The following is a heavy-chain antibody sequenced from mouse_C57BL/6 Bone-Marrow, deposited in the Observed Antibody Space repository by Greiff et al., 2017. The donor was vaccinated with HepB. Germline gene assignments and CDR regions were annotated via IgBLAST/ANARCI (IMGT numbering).Heavy chain of an antibody. Sequence: DVKLQESGGGLVKPGGSLKLSCAASGFTFSDYGMHWVRQAPEKGLEWVAYISSGSSTIYYADTVKGRFTISRDNAKNTLFLQMTSLRSEDTAMYYCARQYYGSNAYWGQGTLVTVSA. J-gene: IGHJ3*01. CDR2: ISSGSSTI. CDR3: ARQYYGSNAY. D-gene: IGHD1-1*01. V-gene: IGHV5-17*01. CDR1: GFTFSDYG.